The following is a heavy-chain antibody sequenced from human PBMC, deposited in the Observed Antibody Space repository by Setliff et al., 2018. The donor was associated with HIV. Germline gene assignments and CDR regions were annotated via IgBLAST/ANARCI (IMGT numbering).Heavy chain of an antibody. CDR1: GGSISSYS. V-gene: IGHV4-4*08. J-gene: IGHJ6*03. CDR2: IYTSGST. CDR3: ARDATSEGYMDV. Sequence: SETLSLTCTVSGGSISSYSWSWIRQPPGKGLEWIGYIYTSGSTNYSPSLKSRVTISVDTSENQFSLKLTSVTAADTAMYFCARDATSEGYMDVWGKGTTVTV.